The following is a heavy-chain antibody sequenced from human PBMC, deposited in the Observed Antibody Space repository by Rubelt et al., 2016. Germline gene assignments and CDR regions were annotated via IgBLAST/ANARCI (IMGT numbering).Heavy chain of an antibody. CDR2: INVGNGNT. Sequence: QVQLVQSGADVKKPGASVKVSCKASGYTFISYAIHWVRQAPGQRLEWMGWINVGNGNTKYSQKFQGRVTITRDTSASTAYMELSSLKAEDTAVYVCARGGRWELTTDFAYWGQGTLVTVSS. CDR3: ARGGRWELTTDFAY. V-gene: IGHV1-3*01. CDR1: GYTFISYA. J-gene: IGHJ4*02. D-gene: IGHD1-26*01.